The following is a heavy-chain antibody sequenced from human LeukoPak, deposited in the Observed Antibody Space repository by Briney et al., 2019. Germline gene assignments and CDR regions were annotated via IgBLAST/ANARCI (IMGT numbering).Heavy chain of an antibody. CDR1: GFTFSNTW. J-gene: IGHJ4*02. V-gene: IGHV3-15*01. D-gene: IGHD3-10*01. CDR3: ATLTVRGVINI. CDR2: VQSKTDGGAT. Sequence: GGSLRLSCAASGFTFSNTWMNWVRQAPGKRLEWVGRVQSKTDGGATEYAAPVKGRFTISRDDSKTTLYLQMNSLKTEDTAVYYCATLTVRGVINIWGQGTLVTVSS.